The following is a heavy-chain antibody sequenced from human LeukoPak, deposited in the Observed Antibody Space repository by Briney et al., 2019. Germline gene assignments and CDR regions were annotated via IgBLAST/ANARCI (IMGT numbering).Heavy chain of an antibody. V-gene: IGHV3-23*01. Sequence: GGSLRLSCAASGFTFSSYAMSWVRQAPGKGLEWVSAISGSGGSSYYADSVKGRFTISRDNSKNTLYLRMNSLRADDTAVYYCAKDQGVMVRGVIHHWGQGTLVTVSS. CDR1: GFTFSSYA. CDR2: ISGSGGSS. J-gene: IGHJ5*02. CDR3: AKDQGVMVRGVIHH. D-gene: IGHD3-10*01.